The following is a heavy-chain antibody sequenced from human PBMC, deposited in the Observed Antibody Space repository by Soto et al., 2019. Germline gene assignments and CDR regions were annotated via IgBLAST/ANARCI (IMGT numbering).Heavy chain of an antibody. J-gene: IGHJ3*02. V-gene: IGHV1-46*01. CDR3: ARDSRLRITMIVVAPPFDAFDI. CDR1: VYTFTSYY. D-gene: IGHD3-22*01. Sequence: ASVKVSCKSSVYTFTSYYMHWVRQAPGQGLEWMGIINPSGGSTSYAQKFQGRVTMTRDTSTSTVCMELSSLRSEDTAVYYCARDSRLRITMIVVAPPFDAFDIWGQGTMVTVSS. CDR2: INPSGGST.